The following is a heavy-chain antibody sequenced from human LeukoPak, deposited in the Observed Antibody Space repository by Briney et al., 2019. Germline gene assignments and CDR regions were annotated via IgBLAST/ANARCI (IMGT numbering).Heavy chain of an antibody. V-gene: IGHV3-23*01. CDR2: ISGSGGST. CDR3: ARYFYDYVWGSYRYTYYFDY. CDR1: GFTFSSYG. D-gene: IGHD3-16*02. J-gene: IGHJ4*02. Sequence: GGTLRLSCAASGFTFSSYGMSWVRQAPGKGLEWVSSISGSGGSTYYADSVKGRFTISRDNSKNTLYLQMNSLRAEDTAVYYCARYFYDYVWGSYRYTYYFDYWGQGTLVTVSS.